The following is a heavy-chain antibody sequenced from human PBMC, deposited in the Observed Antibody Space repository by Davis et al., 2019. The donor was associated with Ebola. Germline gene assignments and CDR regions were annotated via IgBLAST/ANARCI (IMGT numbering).Heavy chain of an antibody. CDR1: GFIISSYA. Sequence: GESLKISCAASGFIISSYAMSWVRQPPGKVLEWVSGISASSATSFYADSVKGRFTISRDNSKNTLYLQMNSLRAEDTAVYYCARTYYDILTGYRAPYYYYGMDVWGQGTTVTVSS. V-gene: IGHV3-23*01. CDR3: ARTYYDILTGYRAPYYYYGMDV. D-gene: IGHD3-9*01. J-gene: IGHJ6*02. CDR2: ISASSATS.